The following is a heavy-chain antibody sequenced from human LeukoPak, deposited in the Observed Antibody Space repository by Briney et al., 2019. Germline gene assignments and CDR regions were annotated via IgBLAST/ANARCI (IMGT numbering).Heavy chain of an antibody. J-gene: IGHJ4*02. CDR1: GYTFTSYG. Sequence: GASVKVSCKASGYTFTSYGISWVRQAPGRGLEWMGWISPYNGNTNYAQKLQGRVTMTTDTSTTTAYMELRSLRSDDTAVYYCAREMATTVNQFDYWGQGTLVTVSS. CDR3: AREMATTVNQFDY. D-gene: IGHD5-24*01. CDR2: ISPYNGNT. V-gene: IGHV1-18*01.